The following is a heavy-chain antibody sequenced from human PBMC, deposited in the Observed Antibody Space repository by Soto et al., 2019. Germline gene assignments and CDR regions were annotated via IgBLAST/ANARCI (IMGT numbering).Heavy chain of an antibody. V-gene: IGHV3-15*01. Sequence: EVQLVESGGGLVKPGGSLRLSCAASGFTFSDAWMSWVRQAPGKGLEWVGLIKKKSDGGTTDYAAPVKGRFTISRDDSKNTVYLQMSSLKTEETAVYYCRTQWLDWGQGTLVTVSS. D-gene: IGHD6-19*01. CDR1: GFTFSDAW. J-gene: IGHJ4*02. CDR3: RTQWLD. CDR2: IKKKSDGGTT.